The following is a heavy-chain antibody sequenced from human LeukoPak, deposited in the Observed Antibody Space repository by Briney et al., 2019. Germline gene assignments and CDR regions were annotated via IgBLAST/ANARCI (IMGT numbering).Heavy chain of an antibody. V-gene: IGHV4-30-4*01. CDR2: IYYSGST. D-gene: IGHD2-21*01. Sequence: SETLSLTCAVYGGSFSGYYWSWIRQPPGKGLEWIGYIYYSGSTYYNPSLKSRVTISVDTSKNQFSLKLSSVTAADTAVYYCARVPVWSRYFDYWGQGTLVTVS. CDR1: GGSFSGYY. CDR3: ARVPVWSRYFDY. J-gene: IGHJ4*02.